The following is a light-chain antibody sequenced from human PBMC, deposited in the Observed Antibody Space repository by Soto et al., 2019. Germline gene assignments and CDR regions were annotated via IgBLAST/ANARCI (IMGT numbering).Light chain of an antibody. CDR2: DVS. Sequence: QSVLTQPASVSGSPGQSITISCTGTSSDVGGYNYVSWYQQYPGKAPKLMIYDVSNRPSGVSNRFSGSKSGNTASLTISGLQAEYEADYYCSSYTSSSTPWVFGGGTKLTVL. CDR3: SSYTSSSTPWV. V-gene: IGLV2-14*01. CDR1: SSDVGGYNY. J-gene: IGLJ3*02.